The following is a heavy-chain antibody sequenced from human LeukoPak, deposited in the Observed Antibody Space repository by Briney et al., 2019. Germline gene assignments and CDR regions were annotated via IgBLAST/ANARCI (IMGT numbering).Heavy chain of an antibody. CDR2: INHSGST. CDR1: GGSFSGYY. D-gene: IGHD3-10*01. Sequence: SETLSLTCAVYGGSFSGYYWSWIRQPPGKGLEWIGEINHSGSTNYNPSLKSRVTISVDTSKNQFSLKLSSVTAADTAVYYCARRERRYYYGSGSYTPFDYWGQGTLVTVSS. V-gene: IGHV4-34*01. J-gene: IGHJ4*02. CDR3: ARRERRYYYGSGSYTPFDY.